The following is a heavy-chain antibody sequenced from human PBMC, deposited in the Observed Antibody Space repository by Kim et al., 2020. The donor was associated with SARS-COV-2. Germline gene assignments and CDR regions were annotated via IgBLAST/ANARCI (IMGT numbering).Heavy chain of an antibody. V-gene: IGHV4-59*08. CDR3: ARLRPYSGSWYYFVR. J-gene: IGHJ4*02. CDR1: GDSISNYH. D-gene: IGHD6-13*01. CDR2: IYDSGNT. Sequence: SETLSLTCTVSGDSISNYHWSWIRQAPGKGPEWIGNIYDSGNTNYSPSLKSRLTISVDTSKSQFSLRLSSVTASDTAAYYCARLRPYSGSWYYFVRWGLG.